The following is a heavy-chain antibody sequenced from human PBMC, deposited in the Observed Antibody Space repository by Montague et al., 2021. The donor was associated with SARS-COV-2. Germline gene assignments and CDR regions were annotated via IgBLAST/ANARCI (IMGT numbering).Heavy chain of an antibody. D-gene: IGHD3-10*01. J-gene: IGHJ3*01. CDR1: GFPFSSYE. CDR2: IESTGTTI. CDR3: ARDAGATGGQYAFDL. V-gene: IGHV3-48*03. Sequence: SRSLSFSGSGFPFSSYELNWIRQAPGKGLEWVSYIESTGTTIYYADSVKDRFTISRDNAKNSLYLQLNRLRVDDTAVYYCARDAGATGGQYAFDLWGQGTMVPVPS.